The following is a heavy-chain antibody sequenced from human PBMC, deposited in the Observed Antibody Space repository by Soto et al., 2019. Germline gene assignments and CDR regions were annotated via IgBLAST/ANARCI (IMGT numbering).Heavy chain of an antibody. CDR3: ARGRPDTIFGVVTFDP. CDR2: IYHSGRT. CDR1: CYSISSGDY. Sequence: SETLSLTCAVSCYSISSGDYWRWSRQPPGKGLEWIGSIYHSGRTYYNPSLKSRVTISVDTSKNQFSLKLSSVTAADTAVYYCARGRPDTIFGVVTFDPWGQGTLVTVSS. D-gene: IGHD3-3*01. J-gene: IGHJ5*02. V-gene: IGHV4-38-2*01.